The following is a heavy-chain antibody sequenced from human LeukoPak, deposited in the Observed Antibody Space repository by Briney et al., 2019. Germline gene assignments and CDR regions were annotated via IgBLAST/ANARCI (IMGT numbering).Heavy chain of an antibody. CDR2: ISSSSSYI. CDR1: GFTFSSYS. J-gene: IGHJ4*02. V-gene: IGHV3-21*01. CDR3: ARDQPIAVAGCFDY. Sequence: GGSLRLSCAASGFTFSSYSMNWVRQAPGKGLEWVSSISSSSSYIYYADSVKGRFTISRDNAKNSLYLQMNSLRAEDTAVYYCARDQPIAVAGCFDYWGQGTLVTVSS. D-gene: IGHD6-19*01.